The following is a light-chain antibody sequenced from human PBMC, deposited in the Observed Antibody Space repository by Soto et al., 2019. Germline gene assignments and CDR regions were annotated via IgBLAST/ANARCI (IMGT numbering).Light chain of an antibody. Sequence: IMLTQSPGTLSLSPGERTTLSCGASQSVSSSYLAWYQQKPGQAPRLLMYGASSRATGIPDRFRGSGSGTDFTLTISSLQPDDFATYYCQHYNSYSEAFGQGTKVDIK. CDR2: GAS. CDR3: QHYNSYSEA. CDR1: QSVSSSY. J-gene: IGKJ1*01. V-gene: IGKV3-20*01.